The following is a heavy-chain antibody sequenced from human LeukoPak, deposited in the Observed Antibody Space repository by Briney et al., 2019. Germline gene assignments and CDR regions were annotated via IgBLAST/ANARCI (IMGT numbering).Heavy chain of an antibody. V-gene: IGHV4-34*01. CDR3: ARESYGGVDY. CDR2: INHSGST. D-gene: IGHD4-23*01. J-gene: IGHJ4*02. Sequence: PSEALSLTCAVYGGSFSGYYWSWIRQPPGKGLEWIGEINHSGSTNYNPSLKSRVTISVDTSKNQFSLKLSSVTAADTAVYYCARESYGGVDYWGQGTLVTVSS. CDR1: GGSFSGYY.